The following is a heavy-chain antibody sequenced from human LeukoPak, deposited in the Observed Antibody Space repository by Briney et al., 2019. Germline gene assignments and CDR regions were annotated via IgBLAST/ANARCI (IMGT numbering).Heavy chain of an antibody. CDR1: GFTFSSYS. J-gene: IGHJ6*02. CDR3: ARDPKTRDSSGYYYYGMDV. Sequence: PGGSLRLSCAASGFTFSSYSMNWVRQAPGKGLEWVSSISSSSSYIYYADSVKGRFTISRDNAKNSLYLQMNSLRAEDTAVYYCARDPKTRDSSGYYYYGMDVWGQGTTVTVSS. CDR2: ISSSSSYI. V-gene: IGHV3-21*01. D-gene: IGHD3-22*01.